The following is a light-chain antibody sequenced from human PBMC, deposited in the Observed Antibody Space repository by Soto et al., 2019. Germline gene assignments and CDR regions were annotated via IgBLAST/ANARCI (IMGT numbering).Light chain of an antibody. J-gene: IGKJ4*01. V-gene: IGKV3-15*01. CDR3: KPYNNWPLT. CDR1: QGIGDT. CDR2: DTS. Sequence: EVLMRQSLETLSFSPGEGDTPSGMAIQGIGDTLAWYQHKPGQTPRLLIYDTSTRATGVPTRFSGSRSGAEFTLTIKSLQSEDFAVYYCKPYNNWPLTFGGGPKVDIK.